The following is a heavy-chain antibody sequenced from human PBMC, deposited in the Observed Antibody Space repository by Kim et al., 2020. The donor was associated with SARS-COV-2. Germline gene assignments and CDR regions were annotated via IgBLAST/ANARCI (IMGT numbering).Heavy chain of an antibody. D-gene: IGHD6-13*01. Sequence: GGSLRLSCAASGFTFSSYAMSWVRQAPGKGLEWVSAISGSGGSTYYADSVKGRFTISRDNPKNTLYLQMNSLRAEDTAVYYCAKDSPVYSSSWYYVVNYYYGMDVWGQGTTVTVSS. CDR3: AKDSPVYSSSWYYVVNYYYGMDV. CDR1: GFTFSSYA. V-gene: IGHV3-23*01. CDR2: ISGSGGST. J-gene: IGHJ6*02.